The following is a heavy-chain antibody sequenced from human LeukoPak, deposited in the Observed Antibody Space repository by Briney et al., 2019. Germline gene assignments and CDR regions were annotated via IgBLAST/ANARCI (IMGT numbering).Heavy chain of an antibody. V-gene: IGHV4-38-2*01. D-gene: IGHD2-8*01. Sequence: SETLSLTCVVSGFSISTSYFWGWIRQSPGKGLEWIGCVSHTGTTYYNPSLKSRVTISIDMSKNHFSLNVTPVTATDTAVYYCARVSGVLMMYAPRLLPDLWGQGTRVTVSS. J-gene: IGHJ5*02. CDR2: VSHTGTT. CDR3: ARVSGVLMMYAPRLLPDL. CDR1: GFSISTSYF.